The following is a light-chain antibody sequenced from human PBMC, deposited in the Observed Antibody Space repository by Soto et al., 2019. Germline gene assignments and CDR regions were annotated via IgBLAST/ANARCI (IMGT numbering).Light chain of an antibody. CDR2: DVS. CDR3: SSYTSSRTVV. Sequence: QSALTQPASVSGSPGQSITISCTGTSSDVGGYNYVSWYQQYPGKAPKLMIFDVSDRPSGVSNRFSGSKSGNTASLTISGLQAEDEADYYCSSYTSSRTVVLGGGTQLTVL. J-gene: IGLJ2*01. V-gene: IGLV2-14*01. CDR1: SSDVGGYNY.